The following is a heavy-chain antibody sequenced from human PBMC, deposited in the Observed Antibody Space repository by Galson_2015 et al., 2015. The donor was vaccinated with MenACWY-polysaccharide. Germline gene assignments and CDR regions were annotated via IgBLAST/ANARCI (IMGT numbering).Heavy chain of an antibody. CDR1: GFSLSNARMG. CDR3: ARIMGDTTVTTPEAYTTKDAFDI. Sequence: PALVKPTQTLTLTCTVSGFSLSNARMGVSWIRQPPGKALEWLAHIFSNDEKSCSTSLKSRLTISKDTSKSQVVLTMTNMDPVDTATYYCARIMGDTTVTTPEAYTTKDAFDIWGQGTMVTVSS. J-gene: IGHJ3*02. D-gene: IGHD4-17*01. V-gene: IGHV2-26*01. CDR2: IFSNDEK.